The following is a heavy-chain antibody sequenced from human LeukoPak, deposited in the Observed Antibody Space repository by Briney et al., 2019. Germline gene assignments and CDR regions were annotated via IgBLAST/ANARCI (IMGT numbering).Heavy chain of an antibody. CDR3: AKGHCSSTNCHCDY. CDR1: GFTVSSNY. D-gene: IGHD2-2*01. Sequence: GGSLRLSCAASGFTVSSNYMSWVCQAPGKGLEWVSVIYSGGSTYYADSVKGRFTISRDNSKNTLYLQVNSLRAEDTALYFCAKGHCSSTNCHCDYWGQGSLVTVSS. V-gene: IGHV3-66*01. J-gene: IGHJ4*02. CDR2: IYSGGST.